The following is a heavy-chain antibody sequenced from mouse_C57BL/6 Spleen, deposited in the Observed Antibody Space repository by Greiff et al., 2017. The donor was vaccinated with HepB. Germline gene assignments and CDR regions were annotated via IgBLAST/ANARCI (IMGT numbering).Heavy chain of an antibody. CDR1: GFTFSSYA. CDR2: ISDGGSYT. J-gene: IGHJ4*01. D-gene: IGHD6-1*01. Sequence: EVMLVESGGGLVKPGGSLKLSCAASGFTFSSYAMSWVRQTPEKRLEWVATISDGGSYTYYPDNVKGRFTISRDNAKNNLYLQMSHLKSEDTAMYYCARDYSLYAMDYWGQGTSVTVSS. CDR3: ARDYSLYAMDY. V-gene: IGHV5-4*01.